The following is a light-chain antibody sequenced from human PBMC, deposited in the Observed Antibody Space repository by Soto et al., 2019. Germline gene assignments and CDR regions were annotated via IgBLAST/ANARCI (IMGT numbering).Light chain of an antibody. CDR2: DVD. Sequence: QSVLTQPPSASGSPGQSVTISCSGTSSDVGGYDSVSWYQHHPGKVPKLIIFDVDKWPSGVPDRFSGFKSGNTASLTVSGIRAEDEADYYCSSYAGSTTFVFGTGTKVNVL. J-gene: IGLJ1*01. CDR1: SSDVGGYDS. V-gene: IGLV2-8*01. CDR3: SSYAGSTTFV.